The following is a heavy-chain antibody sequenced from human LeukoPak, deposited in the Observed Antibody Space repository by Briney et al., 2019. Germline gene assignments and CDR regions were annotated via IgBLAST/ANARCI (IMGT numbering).Heavy chain of an antibody. D-gene: IGHD4-17*01. CDR1: GFTFSSYS. J-gene: IGHJ5*02. Sequence: PGGSLRLSCVASGFTFSSYSMNWVRQAPGKGLEWVSYISSSSSTIYYADSVKGRFTISRDNAKNSLYLQMNSLRAEDTAVYYCARGSVTTAGWFDPWGQGTLVTVSS. V-gene: IGHV3-48*04. CDR2: ISSSSSTI. CDR3: ARGSVTTAGWFDP.